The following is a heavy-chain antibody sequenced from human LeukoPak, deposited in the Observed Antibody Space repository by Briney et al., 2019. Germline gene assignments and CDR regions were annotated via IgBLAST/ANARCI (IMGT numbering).Heavy chain of an antibody. CDR3: AKEIFGMIVVVGSFDY. CDR2: ISGSGGST. V-gene: IGHV3-23*01. D-gene: IGHD3-22*01. J-gene: IGHJ4*02. CDR1: GFTFSSYA. Sequence: GGSLRLSCAASGFTFSSYAMSWVRQAPGKGLEWVSAISGSGGSTYYADSVKGRFTISRDNSKNTLYLQMNSLRAEDTAVHYCAKEIFGMIVVVGSFDYWGQGTLVTVSS.